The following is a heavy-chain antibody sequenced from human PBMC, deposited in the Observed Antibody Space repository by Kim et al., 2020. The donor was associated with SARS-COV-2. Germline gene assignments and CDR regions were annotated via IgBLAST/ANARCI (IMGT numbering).Heavy chain of an antibody. CDR3: NRGLDNRGYHDAD. J-gene: IGHJ4*02. V-gene: IGHV3-73*01. Sequence: AYAASVKGRFTISRDDSKNTAYLQMSSLKTEDTAMYYCNRGLDNRGYHDADWGQGTLVTVSS. D-gene: IGHD3-22*01.